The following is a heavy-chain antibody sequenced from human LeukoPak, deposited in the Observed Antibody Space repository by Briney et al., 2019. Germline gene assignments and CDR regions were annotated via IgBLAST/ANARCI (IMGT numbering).Heavy chain of an antibody. V-gene: IGHV3-74*01. J-gene: IGHJ4*02. D-gene: IGHD3-10*01. CDR1: GFSLSTYW. CDR2: IDNDGTTR. Sequence: PGPSLRLSCVASGFSLSTYWMHWVRQIPGKWLVWVSRIDNDGTTRNYADPVKGRFTISRDNAKNTLYLQMNSLRAEDTAVYYCAHGDHSSFDGWGQGILVTVSS. CDR3: AHGDHSSFDG.